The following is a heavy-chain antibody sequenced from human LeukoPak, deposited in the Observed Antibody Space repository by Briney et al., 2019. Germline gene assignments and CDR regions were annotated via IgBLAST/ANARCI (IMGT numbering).Heavy chain of an antibody. CDR2: ISGSGGST. V-gene: IGHV3-23*01. CDR3: AKTPQYSSTWYVDY. J-gene: IGHJ4*02. CDR1: GFTFSSYA. Sequence: GGSLRHSCAASGFTFSSYAMSWVRQAPGKRLEWVSAISGSGGSTFYADSVKGRFTISRDNSKNTLYLQMNSLRAEDTAVYYCAKTPQYSSTWYVDYWGQGTLVTVSS. D-gene: IGHD6-13*01.